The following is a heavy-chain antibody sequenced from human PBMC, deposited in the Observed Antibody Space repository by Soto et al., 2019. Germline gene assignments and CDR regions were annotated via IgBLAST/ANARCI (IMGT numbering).Heavy chain of an antibody. CDR1: GYTFTSYG. V-gene: IGHV1-18*04. CDR2: ISAHNGNT. D-gene: IGHD3-22*01. Sequence: ASVKVSCKASGYTFTSYGISWVRQAPGQGLEGMGWISAHNGNTNYAQKLQGRVTMTTDTSTSTAYMELRSLRSDDKAVYYCARDADYYDSIGCIDDWGQGTLVTVSS. CDR3: ARDADYYDSIGCIDD. J-gene: IGHJ4*02.